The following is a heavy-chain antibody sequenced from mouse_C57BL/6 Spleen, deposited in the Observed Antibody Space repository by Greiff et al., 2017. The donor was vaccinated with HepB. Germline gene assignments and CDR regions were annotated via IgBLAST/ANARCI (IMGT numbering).Heavy chain of an antibody. CDR2: IYPRSGNT. J-gene: IGHJ4*01. D-gene: IGHD2-1*01. CDR1: GYTFTSYG. CDR3: ARGGDYYGNYRGAMDY. Sequence: QVQLQQSGAELARPGASVKLSCKASGYTFTSYGISWVKQRTGQGLEWIGEIYPRSGNTYYNEKFKGKATLTADKSSSTAYMELRSLTSEDSAVYFCARGGDYYGNYRGAMDYWGQGTSVTVSS. V-gene: IGHV1-81*01.